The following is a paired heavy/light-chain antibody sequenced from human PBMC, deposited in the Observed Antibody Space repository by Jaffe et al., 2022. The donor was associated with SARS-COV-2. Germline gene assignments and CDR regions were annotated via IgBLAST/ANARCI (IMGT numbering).Heavy chain of an antibody. CDR1: GFTFDDFA. V-gene: IGHV3-9*01. D-gene: IGHD6-13*01. CDR2: ISWNSGGI. Sequence: EVQLVESGGGLVQPGRSLRLSCAASGFTFDDFAMHWVRQAPGKGLEWVSGISWNSGGIGYADSVKGRFTISRDNAKNSLYLQMNSLRTEDTAFYYCARGSLAATSFNWFDSWGQGILVTVSS. CDR3: ARGSLAATSFNWFDS. J-gene: IGHJ5*01.
Light chain of an antibody. J-gene: IGLJ2*01. V-gene: IGLV1-40*01. CDR1: SSNIGAGYD. CDR3: QSYDSSLSGVV. CDR2: ANS. Sequence: QSVVTQPPSVSGAPGQRVTISCTGSSSNIGAGYDVHWYQQLPGTAPKLLIYANSNRPSGVPDRFSGSKSGTSGSLAITGLQAEDEADYYCQSYDSSLSGVVFGGGTKLTVL.